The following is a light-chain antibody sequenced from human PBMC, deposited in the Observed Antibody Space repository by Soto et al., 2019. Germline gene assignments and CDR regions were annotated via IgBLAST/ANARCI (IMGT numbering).Light chain of an antibody. J-gene: IGLJ2*01. Sequence: QSALTQPASVSGSPGQSITISCTGTNNDVGAYTYVSWYQQHPGKAPRLIIYEVSERPSGVSNRFSGSKSGNTASLVISGLQAEDEADYYFSSYRTGSRVFGGGTKLTVL. CDR2: EVS. V-gene: IGLV2-14*01. CDR1: NNDVGAYTY. CDR3: SSYRTGSRV.